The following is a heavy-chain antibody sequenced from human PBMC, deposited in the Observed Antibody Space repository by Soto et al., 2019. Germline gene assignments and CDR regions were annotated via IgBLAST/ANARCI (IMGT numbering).Heavy chain of an antibody. CDR2: ISSSGSTI. J-gene: IGHJ4*02. Sequence: GGSLRLSCAASGFTFSSYEMNWVRQAPGKGLEWVSYISSSGSTIYYADSVKGRFTISRDNSKNTLFLQMNSLRAEDTAIYYCAKKVNSGPGSQYFDYWGQGTLVTVSS. CDR3: AKKVNSGPGSQYFDY. CDR1: GFTFSSYE. D-gene: IGHD3-10*01. V-gene: IGHV3-48*03.